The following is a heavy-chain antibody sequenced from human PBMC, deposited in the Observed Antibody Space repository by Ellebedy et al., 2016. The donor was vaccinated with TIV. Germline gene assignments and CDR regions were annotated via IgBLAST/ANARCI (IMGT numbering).Heavy chain of an antibody. CDR1: GFTFSSYG. CDR2: IWYDGSNK. D-gene: IGHD2-2*01. J-gene: IGHJ6*03. CDR3: AREYCSSTSCYLYYYYYMDV. V-gene: IGHV3-33*01. Sequence: GESLKISXAASGFTFSSYGMHWVRQAPGKGLEWVAVIWYDGSNKYYADSVKGRFTISRDNSKNTLYLQMNSLRAEDTAVYYCAREYCSSTSCYLYYYYYMDVWGKGTTVTVSS.